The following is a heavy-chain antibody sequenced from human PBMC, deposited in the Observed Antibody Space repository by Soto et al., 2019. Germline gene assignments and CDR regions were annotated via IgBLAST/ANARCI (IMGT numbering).Heavy chain of an antibody. J-gene: IGHJ6*02. CDR2: IYSGGST. CDR3: ARGLSDSSSWTYYYGMDV. V-gene: IGHV3-53*01. Sequence: GSLRLSCAASGFTVSSNYMSWVRQAPGKGLEWVSVIYSGGSTYYADSVKGRFTISRDNSKNTLYLQMNSLRAEDTAVYYCARGLSDSSSWTYYYGMDVWGQGTTVTVSS. CDR1: GFTVSSNY. D-gene: IGHD6-13*01.